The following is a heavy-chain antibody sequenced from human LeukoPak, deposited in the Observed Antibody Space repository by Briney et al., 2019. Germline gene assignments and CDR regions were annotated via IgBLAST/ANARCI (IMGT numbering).Heavy chain of an antibody. CDR1: GGSISNSNSF. CDR2: IYYSGIT. J-gene: IGHJ4*02. Sequence: PSETLSLTRTVSGGSISNSNSFWAWIRQPPGKGLEWIGTIYYSGITHYSPSLKSRVTISVDTSKNQFSLKLSSVTATDTALYYCARRVYGTSQYYWGQGTLVTVSS. V-gene: IGHV4-39*01. CDR3: ARRVYGTSQYY. D-gene: IGHD5/OR15-5a*01.